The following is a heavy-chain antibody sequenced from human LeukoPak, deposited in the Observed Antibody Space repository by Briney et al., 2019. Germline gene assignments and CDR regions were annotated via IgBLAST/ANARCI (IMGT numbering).Heavy chain of an antibody. V-gene: IGHV3-48*01. CDR2: ISSSSRTI. J-gene: IGHJ6*02. CDR1: GFTFSTYD. Sequence: PGGSLRLSCAASGFTFSTYDMNWVRQAPGKGLEWVSYISSSSRTISYADSVKGRFTISRDNAKNSLYLQMNSLRAEDTAAYYCARLRYYAMDVWGQGTTVTASS. CDR3: ARLRYYAMDV.